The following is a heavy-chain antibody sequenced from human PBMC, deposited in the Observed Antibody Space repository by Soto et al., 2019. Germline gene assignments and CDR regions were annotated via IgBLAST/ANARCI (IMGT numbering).Heavy chain of an antibody. Sequence: EVQLVESGGGLVQPGGSLRLSCAASGFTISSHWMHWVRRAPGKGLVWVSRINGDGSAIHYADSVKGRFTISRDNAKNTLYLQMNSLRAEDTAVYYCARDKKWLRAFDYWGQGTLVTVSS. CDR1: GFTISSHW. J-gene: IGHJ4*02. D-gene: IGHD5-12*01. CDR2: INGDGSAI. V-gene: IGHV3-74*01. CDR3: ARDKKWLRAFDY.